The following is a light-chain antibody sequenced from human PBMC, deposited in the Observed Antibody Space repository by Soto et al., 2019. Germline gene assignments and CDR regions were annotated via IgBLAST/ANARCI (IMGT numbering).Light chain of an antibody. CDR1: QDIANY. V-gene: IGKV1-9*01. J-gene: IGKJ4*01. CDR3: QQVNSYPLT. Sequence: DIQLTQYPSFLSASVGDRLTITCRASQDIANYLAWYQQKPGKAPKFLIYATSTFQSGLPSRFSGSGSGTEFTLTISSLQPEDFATYYCQQVNSYPLTFGGGTKVEIK. CDR2: ATS.